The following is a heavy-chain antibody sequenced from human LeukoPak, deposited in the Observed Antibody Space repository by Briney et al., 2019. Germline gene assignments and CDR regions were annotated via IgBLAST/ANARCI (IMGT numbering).Heavy chain of an antibody. Sequence: PSETLSLTCTVSGGSISSGGYYWSWIRQPAGKGLEWIGRIYTSGSTNYNPSLKSRVTISVDTSKNQFSLKLSSVTAADTAVYYCARVGQQLGPDWFDPWGQGTLVTVSS. CDR3: ARVGQQLGPDWFDP. J-gene: IGHJ5*02. V-gene: IGHV4-61*02. D-gene: IGHD6-13*01. CDR2: IYTSGST. CDR1: GGSISSGGYY.